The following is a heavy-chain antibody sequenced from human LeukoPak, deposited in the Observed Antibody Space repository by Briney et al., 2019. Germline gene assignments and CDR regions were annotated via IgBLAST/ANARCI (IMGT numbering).Heavy chain of an antibody. CDR1: GGSIRSYY. Sequence: SETLSLTCTVSGGSIRSYYWSWIRQPPGKGLEWIGYLYYSGSTNYNPSLKSRVTISVDTSKNQFPLKLSSVTAADTAVYYCTSGSYSFYYMDVWGKGTTVTVSS. D-gene: IGHD1-26*01. V-gene: IGHV4-59*01. J-gene: IGHJ6*03. CDR2: LYYSGST. CDR3: TSGSYSFYYMDV.